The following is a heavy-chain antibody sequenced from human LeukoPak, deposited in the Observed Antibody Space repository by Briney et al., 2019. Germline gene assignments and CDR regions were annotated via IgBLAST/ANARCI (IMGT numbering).Heavy chain of an antibody. J-gene: IGHJ6*02. CDR2: ISYDGSNK. CDR1: GFTFSSYA. V-gene: IGHV3-30-3*02. CDR3: AKSRVGANGYYYYGMDV. Sequence: GGSLRLSCAASGFTFSSYAMHWVRQAPGKGLEWVAVISYDGSNKYYADSVKGRFTISRDNSKNTLYLQMNSLRAEDTAVYYCAKSRVGANGYYYYGMDVWGQGTTVTVSS. D-gene: IGHD1-26*01.